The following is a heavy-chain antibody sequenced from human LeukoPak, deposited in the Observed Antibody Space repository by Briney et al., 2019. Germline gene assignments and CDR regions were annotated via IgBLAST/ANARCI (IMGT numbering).Heavy chain of an antibody. CDR1: GFTFDDYA. J-gene: IGHJ4*02. D-gene: IGHD4-17*01. CDR3: AVPATTETTDYFDY. V-gene: IGHV3-9*01. Sequence: GGSLRLSCAASGFTFDDYAMHWVRQAPGKGLEWVSGISWNSGSIGYADSVKGRFTISRDNAKNSLYLQMNSLRAEDTALYYCAVPATTETTDYFDYWGQGILVTASS. CDR2: ISWNSGSI.